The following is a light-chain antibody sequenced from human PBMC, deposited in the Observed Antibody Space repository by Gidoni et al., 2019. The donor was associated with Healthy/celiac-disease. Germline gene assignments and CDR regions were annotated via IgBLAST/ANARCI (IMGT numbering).Light chain of an antibody. CDR1: QSVLYSSNNKNY. V-gene: IGKV4-1*01. CDR3: QQYYSTPLLT. CDR2: WAS. Sequence: ILITQSPNPPALFLGERATINCKSSQSVLYSSNNKNYLAWYQQKPGQPPKLLIYWASTRESGVPDRFSGSGSGTDFTLTISSLQAEDVAVYYCQQYYSTPLLTFGGGTKVEIK. J-gene: IGKJ4*01.